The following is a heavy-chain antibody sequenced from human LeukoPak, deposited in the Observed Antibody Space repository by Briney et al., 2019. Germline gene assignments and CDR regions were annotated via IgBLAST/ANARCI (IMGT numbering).Heavy chain of an antibody. D-gene: IGHD3-3*01. CDR3: ARVLNDFWSGYPTKFDY. J-gene: IGHJ4*02. V-gene: IGHV1-2*06. CDR2: INPNSGGT. CDR1: GYTFTGYY. Sequence: ASVKVSCKASGYTFTGYYMHWVRQAPGQGLEWMGRINPNSGGTNYAQKFQGGVTMTRDTSISTAYMELSRLRSDDTAVYYCARVLNDFWSGYPTKFDYWGQGTLVTVSS.